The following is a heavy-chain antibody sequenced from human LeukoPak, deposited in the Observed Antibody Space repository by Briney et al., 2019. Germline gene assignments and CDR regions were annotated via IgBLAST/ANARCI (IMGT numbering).Heavy chain of an antibody. V-gene: IGHV3-53*01. D-gene: IGHD6-13*01. J-gene: IGHJ4*02. CDR3: AREASLSSWYYFDY. Sequence: GGSLRLSCAASGFTVSSNYMSWVRQAPGKGLEWVSVIYSGGSTYYADSVKGRFTISRDNSKNTLYLQMNSLRAEDTAVYYCAREASLSSWYYFDYWGQGTLVTVSS. CDR2: IYSGGST. CDR1: GFTVSSNY.